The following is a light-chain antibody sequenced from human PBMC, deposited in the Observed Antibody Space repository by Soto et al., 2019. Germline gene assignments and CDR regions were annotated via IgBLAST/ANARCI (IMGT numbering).Light chain of an antibody. CDR3: AAWDDSLNAWV. J-gene: IGLJ3*02. CDR1: SSNIRSNT. Sequence: QSVLTQPPSASGTPGQRVTISCSGSSSNIRSNTVNWYQQLPGTAPKLLIYYNNQRPSGVPDRFSGSKSGTSASLAISGPQSEDEADYYCAAWDDSLNAWVFGGGTKVTVL. V-gene: IGLV1-44*01. CDR2: YNN.